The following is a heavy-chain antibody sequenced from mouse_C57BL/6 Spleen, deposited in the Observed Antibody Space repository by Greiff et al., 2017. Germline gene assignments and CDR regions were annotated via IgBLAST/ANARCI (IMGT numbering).Heavy chain of an antibody. Sequence: EVQLQQSGAELVKPGASVKLSCTASGFNIKDYYMHWVKQRTEQGLEWIGRIDPEDGETKYAPKFQGKATITTDTSSNTAYLQISSLTSEDTAVYYCARAGSSYGIDYWGQGTTLTVSS. J-gene: IGHJ2*01. CDR3: ARAGSSYGIDY. V-gene: IGHV14-2*01. D-gene: IGHD1-1*01. CDR1: GFNIKDYY. CDR2: IDPEDGET.